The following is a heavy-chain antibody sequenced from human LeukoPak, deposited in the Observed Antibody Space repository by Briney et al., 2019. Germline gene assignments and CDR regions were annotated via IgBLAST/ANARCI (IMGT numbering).Heavy chain of an antibody. D-gene: IGHD5-24*01. Sequence: GASVKVSRKASGYTFTNYYMHWVRQAPGQGLEWVGMITSSGGDTTYAQKFKGRVTMTRDTSTRTVYMEVSSLTSEDTAVYYCARDLRRGGYNWGCDHWGQGTLVTVSS. CDR1: GYTFTNYY. V-gene: IGHV1-46*01. J-gene: IGHJ4*02. CDR2: ITSSGGDT. CDR3: ARDLRRGGYNWGCDH.